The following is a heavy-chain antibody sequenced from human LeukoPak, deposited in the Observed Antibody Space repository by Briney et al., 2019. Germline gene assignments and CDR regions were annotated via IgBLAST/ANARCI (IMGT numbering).Heavy chain of an antibody. CDR1: GNYW. Sequence: GGSLRLSCAASGNYWMHWDRQAPGKGLAWVSHINSDGSWTSYADSVKGRFTISKDNAKNTVYLQMNSLRAEDTAVYYCTREYISGPRQTDAFDIWGRGTMVTVSS. CDR2: INSDGSWT. D-gene: IGHD3-22*01. J-gene: IGHJ3*02. V-gene: IGHV3-74*01. CDR3: TREYISGPRQTDAFDI.